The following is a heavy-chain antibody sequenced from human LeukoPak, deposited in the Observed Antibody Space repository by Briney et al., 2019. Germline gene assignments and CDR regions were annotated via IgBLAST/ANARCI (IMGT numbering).Heavy chain of an antibody. J-gene: IGHJ5*02. D-gene: IGHD4-17*01. V-gene: IGHV3-11*04. CDR1: GFTFRDYY. CDR2: ISSSSSTI. Sequence: GGSLRLSCAASGFTFRDYYMAWIRQAPGKGLEWVSYISSSSSTIYYADSAKGRFTISRDNAKNSLYLQMNSLRAEDTAVYYCVRGGDYDEGFDPWGQGTLVTVSS. CDR3: VRGGDYDEGFDP.